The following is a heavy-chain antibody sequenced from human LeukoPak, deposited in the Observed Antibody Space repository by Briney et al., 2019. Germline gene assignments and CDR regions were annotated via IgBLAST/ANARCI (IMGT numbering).Heavy chain of an antibody. CDR3: ARTTEAHSWLTPYYSYYMDV. V-gene: IGHV4-39*07. Sequence: SETLSLTCTVSGGSISSSSYYWGWIRQPPGKGLEWIGSIYYNGRTFYNPSLKSRVTISVDTSKNQFSLRLSSVTAADTAVYYCARTTEAHSWLTPYYSYYMDVWGKGTTVTVSS. J-gene: IGHJ6*03. D-gene: IGHD6-13*01. CDR2: IYYNGRT. CDR1: GGSISSSSYY.